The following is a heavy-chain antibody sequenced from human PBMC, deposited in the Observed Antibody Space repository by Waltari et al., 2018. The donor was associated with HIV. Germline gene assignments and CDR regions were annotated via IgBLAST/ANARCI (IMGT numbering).Heavy chain of an antibody. CDR2: IIPMYGTP. V-gene: IGHV1-69*01. CDR1: GGTFSIA. J-gene: IGHJ6*02. D-gene: IGHD2-21*02. Sequence: VQLVQSGAEEKKPGYSMKVSCKDPGGTFSIALSWERQAPGQGLEWMGLIIPMYGTPTYAQKFQGRVTITADENTRTAYMELRGLRSEDTAVYYCARLGGESGDHKNYYYYGMDVWGQGATVTVS. CDR3: ARLGGESGDHKNYYYYGMDV.